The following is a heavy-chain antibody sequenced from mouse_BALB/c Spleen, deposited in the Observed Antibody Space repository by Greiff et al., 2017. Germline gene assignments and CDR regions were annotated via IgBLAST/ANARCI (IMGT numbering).Heavy chain of an antibody. CDR1: GYTFTSYD. CDR3: ARSNGYPRYAMDY. CDR2: IYPGDGST. D-gene: IGHD2-2*01. V-gene: IGHV1S56*01. Sequence: QVQLQQSGPELVKPGASVKISCKASGYTFTSYDINWVKQRPGQGLEWIGWIYPGDGSTKYNEKFKGKATLTADKSSSTAYMQLSSLTSENSAVYFCARSNGYPRYAMDYWGQGTSVTVSS. J-gene: IGHJ4*01.